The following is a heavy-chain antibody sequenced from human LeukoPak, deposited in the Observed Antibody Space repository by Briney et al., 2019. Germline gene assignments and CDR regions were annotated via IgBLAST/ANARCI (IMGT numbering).Heavy chain of an antibody. Sequence: GGSLRLSCAASGFTFSSYSMNWVRQAPGKGLEWVSYISSSSSTIYYADSVKGRFTISRDNAKNSLYLQMNSLRAEDTAVYYCARDLRVITGIVGATLDAFDIWGQGTMVTVSS. J-gene: IGHJ3*02. CDR3: ARDLRVITGIVGATLDAFDI. D-gene: IGHD1-26*01. V-gene: IGHV3-48*04. CDR2: ISSSSSTI. CDR1: GFTFSSYS.